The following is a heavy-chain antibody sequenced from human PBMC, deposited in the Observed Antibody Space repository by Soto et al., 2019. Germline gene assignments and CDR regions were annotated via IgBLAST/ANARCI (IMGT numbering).Heavy chain of an antibody. Sequence: GGSLRLSCAASGFTFSSYGMHWVRQAPGKGLEWVAVISYDGSNKYYADSVKGRFTISRDNSKNTLYLQMNSLRAGDTAVYYCAKALGYSSGWYDYWGQGTLVTVSS. J-gene: IGHJ4*02. CDR3: AKALGYSSGWYDY. V-gene: IGHV3-30*18. CDR2: ISYDGSNK. D-gene: IGHD6-19*01. CDR1: GFTFSSYG.